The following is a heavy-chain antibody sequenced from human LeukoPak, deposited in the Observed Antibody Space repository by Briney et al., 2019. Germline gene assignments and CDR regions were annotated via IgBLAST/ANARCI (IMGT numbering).Heavy chain of an antibody. CDR3: ARDGYNRNYFDY. CDR1: GFTVSSNY. J-gene: IGHJ4*02. V-gene: IGHV3-53*01. D-gene: IGHD5-24*01. CDR2: IYSGGST. Sequence: PGGSLRLSCAASGFTVSSNYMSWVRQAPGKGLEWVSVIYSGGSTYYADSVKGRFTISRDNSKNTLYLQVNSLRAEDTAVYYCARDGYNRNYFDYWGQGTLVTVSS.